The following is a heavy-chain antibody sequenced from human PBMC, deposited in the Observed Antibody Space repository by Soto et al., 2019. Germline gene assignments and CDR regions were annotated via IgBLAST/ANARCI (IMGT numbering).Heavy chain of an antibody. V-gene: IGHV3-33*01. CDR3: ARDDAFGNENGFDI. CDR1: GFPFSTYG. D-gene: IGHD1-1*01. Sequence: QVQLVESGGGVVQPGTSLRLSCAVSGFPFSTYGFHWVRQPPGKGLEWVAVIVSDGSAKYHADSVEGRFTISRDNSKDTLYLQMNSLRAEDTAVYYCARDDAFGNENGFDIWGQGTMCTVSS. CDR2: IVSDGSAK. J-gene: IGHJ3*02.